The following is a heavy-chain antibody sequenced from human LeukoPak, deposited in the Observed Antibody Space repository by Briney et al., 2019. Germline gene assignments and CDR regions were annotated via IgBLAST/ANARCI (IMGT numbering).Heavy chain of an antibody. CDR1: GFTFGDYA. CDR2: IRSKAYGGTT. Sequence: PGGSLRLSCTASGFTFGDYAMSWVRQAPGKGLEWVGFIRSKAYGGTTEYAASVKGRFTISRDDSKSIAYLQMNSLKTEDTAVYYCTREEALCSSTSCYGNYYYYGMDVWGQGTTVTVSS. V-gene: IGHV3-49*04. J-gene: IGHJ6*02. D-gene: IGHD2-2*01. CDR3: TREEALCSSTSCYGNYYYYGMDV.